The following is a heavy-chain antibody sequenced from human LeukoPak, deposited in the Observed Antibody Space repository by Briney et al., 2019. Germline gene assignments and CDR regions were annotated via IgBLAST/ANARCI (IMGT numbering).Heavy chain of an antibody. CDR3: ARAGLNGDVDY. Sequence: SETLSLTCAVYGGSFCGYYWSWIRQPPGKGLEWIGEINHSGSTNYNPSLKSRVTISVDTSKNQFSLKLSSVTAADTAVYYCARAGLNGDVDYWGQGTLVTVSS. J-gene: IGHJ4*02. V-gene: IGHV4-34*01. CDR2: INHSGST. CDR1: GGSFCGYY. D-gene: IGHD4-17*01.